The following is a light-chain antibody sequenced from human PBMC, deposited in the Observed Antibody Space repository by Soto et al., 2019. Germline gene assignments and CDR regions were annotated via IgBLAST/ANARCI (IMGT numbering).Light chain of an antibody. CDR3: LQDYTYPLP. Sequence: THAPATLSSSLEDTVTVTCLVSTRVSSSFLAWYQQKPGQAPRLLIYGASSRATGIPDRFSGSGSGTEFTLTISSLQPDDFATYYCLQDYTYPLPFGQGTKVDIK. J-gene: IGKJ1*01. V-gene: IGKV3D-7*01. CDR1: TRVSSSF. CDR2: GAS.